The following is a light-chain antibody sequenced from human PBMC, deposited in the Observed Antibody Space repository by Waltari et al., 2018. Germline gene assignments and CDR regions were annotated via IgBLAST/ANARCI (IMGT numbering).Light chain of an antibody. CDR1: QSVSRA. CDR3: QHYLRIPVT. Sequence: EIVVTQSPGTLSLSRGERATVSCRASQSVSRALAWHQQKPGQAPRLLIYGASTRATGIPDRFSGSGSGTDFSLTISRLEPDDFAVYYCQHYLRIPVTFGQGTTVEI. V-gene: IGKV3-20*01. J-gene: IGKJ1*01. CDR2: GAS.